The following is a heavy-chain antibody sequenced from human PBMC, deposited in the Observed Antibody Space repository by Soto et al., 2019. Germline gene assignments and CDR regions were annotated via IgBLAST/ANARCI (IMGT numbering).Heavy chain of an antibody. CDR3: ARIAMPVRPRWYNWFDP. CDR1: GYTFNDYE. Sequence: ASVKVSCKTSGYTFNDYEISWVRRAPGQGLEWIGWMNPNSGETGYAQRFQGRVTMTTSSSLSTAYLELSSLTSDDTAVYYCARIAMPVRPRWYNWFDPWGQGTMVTVSS. D-gene: IGHD2-2*01. J-gene: IGHJ5*02. V-gene: IGHV1-8*02. CDR2: MNPNSGET.